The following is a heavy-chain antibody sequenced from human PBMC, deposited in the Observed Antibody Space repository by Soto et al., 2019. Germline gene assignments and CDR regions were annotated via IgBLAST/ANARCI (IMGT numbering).Heavy chain of an antibody. CDR3: ARGDSPYYYDSSGYYNDY. V-gene: IGHV1-69*13. CDR2: SIPIFATP. CDR1: GGTFSGYA. D-gene: IGHD3-22*01. J-gene: IGHJ4*02. Sequence: ASVKVSCKASGGTFSGYAITWVRQAPGQGLEWMGGSIPIFATPTYAQRFQGRVTITADESTATTYIELSSLKSEDTAVYYCARGDSPYYYDSSGYYNDYWGQGTLVTVSS.